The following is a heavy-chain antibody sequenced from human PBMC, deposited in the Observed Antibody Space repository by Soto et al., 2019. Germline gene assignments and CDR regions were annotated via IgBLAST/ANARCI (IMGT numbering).Heavy chain of an antibody. D-gene: IGHD3-9*01. V-gene: IGHV1-2*04. CDR2: INPDTGET. J-gene: IGHJ6*02. CDR1: AYTFTAYQ. CDR3: ARGHILTGHVVSYFAIDV. Sequence: ASVKVSCKASAYTFTAYQMNWVRQAPGQGLEWVGWINPDTGETNYAQRFQGWVTMTCDRSTKTAYMELTRLRSDDTAVYYCARGHILTGHVVSYFAIDVWGPGTTVTVFS.